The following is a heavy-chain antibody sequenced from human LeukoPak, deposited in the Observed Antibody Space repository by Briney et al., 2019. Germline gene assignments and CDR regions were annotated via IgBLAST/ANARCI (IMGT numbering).Heavy chain of an antibody. J-gene: IGHJ5*02. CDR2: IYYSGST. CDR1: GGSISSSSYY. CDR3: ARNLGGPGPRVFGVTKPYNWFDP. Sequence: SETLSLTCTVSGGSISSSSYYWGWIRQPPGKGLEWIGSIYYSGSTYYNPSLKSRVTISVDTSKNQFSLKLSSVTAADTAVYYCARNLGGPGPRVFGVTKPYNWFDPWGQGTLVTVSS. V-gene: IGHV4-39*01. D-gene: IGHD3-3*01.